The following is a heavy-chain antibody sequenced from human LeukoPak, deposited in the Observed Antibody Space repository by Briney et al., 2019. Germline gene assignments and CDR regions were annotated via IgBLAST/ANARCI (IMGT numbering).Heavy chain of an antibody. CDR2: MNPNSGNT. J-gene: IGHJ4*02. D-gene: IGHD4-17*01. CDR3: ARRVSYGDFDY. CDR1: GYTFTSYD. Sequence: ASVKVSCKASGYTFTSYDVNWVRQAPGQGLEWMGWMNPNSGNTGYAQKFQGRVTITRNTSISTAYMQLSSLRSEDTAVYYCARRVSYGDFDYWGQGTLFSVSS. V-gene: IGHV1-8*01.